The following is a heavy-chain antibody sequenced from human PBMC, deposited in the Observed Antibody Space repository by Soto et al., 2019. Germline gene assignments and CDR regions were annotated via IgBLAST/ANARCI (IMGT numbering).Heavy chain of an antibody. J-gene: IGHJ4*02. CDR1: GGTFSSYA. CDR2: ISPIFGTA. CDR3: ASTYSGGYSYGYLFDY. D-gene: IGHD5-18*01. V-gene: IGHV1-69*01. Sequence: QVQLVQSVAEVKKPGSSVKVSCKASGGTFSSYAISWVRQAPGQGLEWMGGISPIFGTANYAQKFQGRVTITADESTSTAYMELSSLRSEDTAVYYCASTYSGGYSYGYLFDYWGQGTLVTVSS.